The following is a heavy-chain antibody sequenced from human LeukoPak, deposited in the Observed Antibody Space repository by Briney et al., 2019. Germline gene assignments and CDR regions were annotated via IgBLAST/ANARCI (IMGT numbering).Heavy chain of an antibody. CDR2: IYYSGST. CDR1: GGSISSYY. Sequence: SETLSLTCTVSGGSISSYYWSWIRQPPGKGLEWIGYIYYSGSTNYNPSLKSRVTISVDTSKNQFSLKLSSVTAADTAVYYCARGPTVTTVPIDYWGQGTLVTVSS. V-gene: IGHV4-59*01. J-gene: IGHJ4*02. CDR3: ARGPTVTTVPIDY. D-gene: IGHD4-17*01.